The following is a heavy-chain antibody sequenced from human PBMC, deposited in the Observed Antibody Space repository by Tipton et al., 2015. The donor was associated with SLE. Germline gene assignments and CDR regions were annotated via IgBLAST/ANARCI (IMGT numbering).Heavy chain of an antibody. CDR3: ARDKSPPPYYYGMDV. CDR2: IYYSGST. CDR1: GGSISGYY. Sequence: TLSLTCTVSGGSISGYYWSWIRQPPGKGLEWIGYIYYSGSTNYNPSLKSRVTISVDTSKNQFSLKLSSVTAADTAVYYCARDKSPPPYYYGMDVWGQGTTVTVSS. J-gene: IGHJ6*02. V-gene: IGHV4-59*01.